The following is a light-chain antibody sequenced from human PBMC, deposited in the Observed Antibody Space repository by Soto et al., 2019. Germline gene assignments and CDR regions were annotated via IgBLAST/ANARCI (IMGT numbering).Light chain of an antibody. J-gene: IGLJ1*01. CDR3: SSYAGSTNV. V-gene: IGLV2-23*02. CDR2: EVT. CDR1: SSDVGSYKF. Sequence: QSALTQPASVSESPGQSITISCTGTSSDVGSYKFVSWYQHQPGKAPKLMIYEVTKRPSGVSDRFSGSKSGNTASLTISGLQADDEADYYCSSYAGSTNVFGTGTKLTVL.